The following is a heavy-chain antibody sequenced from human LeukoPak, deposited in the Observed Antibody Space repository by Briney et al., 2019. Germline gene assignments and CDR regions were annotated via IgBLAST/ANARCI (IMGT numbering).Heavy chain of an antibody. CDR1: GFTFSSYG. J-gene: IGHJ4*02. Sequence: GGSLRLSCAASGFTFSSYGMHWVRQAPGKGLEWVAVISYDGSNKYYADSVKGRFTISRDNSKNTLYLQMNSLGAEDTAVYYCAKEILGGVTYFDYWGQGTLVTVSS. V-gene: IGHV3-30*18. CDR2: ISYDGSNK. D-gene: IGHD4-23*01. CDR3: AKEILGGVTYFDY.